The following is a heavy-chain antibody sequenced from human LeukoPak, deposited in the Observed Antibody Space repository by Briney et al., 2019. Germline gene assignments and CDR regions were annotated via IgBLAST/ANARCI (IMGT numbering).Heavy chain of an antibody. CDR3: AVSSSDFWSGCYPYYYYMDV. CDR1: GGTFSSYA. V-gene: IGHV1-69*13. D-gene: IGHD3-3*01. J-gene: IGHJ6*03. CDR2: IIPIFGTA. Sequence: ASVKVSCKASGGTFSSYAISWVRQAPGQGLEWMGGIIPIFGTANYAQKFQGRVTITADESTSTAYMELSSLRSEDTAVYYCAVSSSDFWSGCYPYYYYMDVWGKGTTVTVSS.